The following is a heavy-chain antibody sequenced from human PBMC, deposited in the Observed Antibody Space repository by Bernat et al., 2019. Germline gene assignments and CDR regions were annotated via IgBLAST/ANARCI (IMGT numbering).Heavy chain of an antibody. Sequence: EVQLVESGGGLVQPGGSLRLSCAASGFTFSSYSMNWVRQAPGKGLEWVSYISSSSSTIYYADSVKCRFTISRDNAKNSLYLQMNSLRDEDTAVYYCAGEDDYIWGSYRYYYFDYWGQGTLVTVSS. CDR3: AGEDDYIWGSYRYYYFDY. J-gene: IGHJ4*02. D-gene: IGHD3-16*02. CDR2: ISSSSSTI. CDR1: GFTFSSYS. V-gene: IGHV3-48*02.